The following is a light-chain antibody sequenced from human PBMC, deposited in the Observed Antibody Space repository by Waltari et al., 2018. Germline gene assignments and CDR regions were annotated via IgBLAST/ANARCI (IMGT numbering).Light chain of an antibody. V-gene: IGKV4-1*01. J-gene: IGKJ2*01. Sequence: DIVMTQSPDSLAVSLGERATINCKSSQSVLCSSNNKNYLAWDQHKPGQPPKLLIYWASTRESGVPDRFSGSGSGTDFTLTISSLQAEDVAVYYCQQYYSTPYTFGQGTKLEIK. CDR1: QSVLCSSNNKNY. CDR3: QQYYSTPYT. CDR2: WAS.